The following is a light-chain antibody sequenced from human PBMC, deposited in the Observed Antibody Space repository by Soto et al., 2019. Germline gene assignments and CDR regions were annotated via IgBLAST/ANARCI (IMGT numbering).Light chain of an antibody. CDR3: QQRSNWPLT. V-gene: IGKV3-11*01. CDR1: QSVSSY. Sequence: EIVLTHSPATLSLSPGERATLSCRASQSVSSYLAWYQQKPGQAPRLLIYDASNRATGIPARFSGSGSGTDFTLTISSLEPEGFAVYYCQQRSNWPLTFGGGTKVDIK. J-gene: IGKJ4*01. CDR2: DAS.